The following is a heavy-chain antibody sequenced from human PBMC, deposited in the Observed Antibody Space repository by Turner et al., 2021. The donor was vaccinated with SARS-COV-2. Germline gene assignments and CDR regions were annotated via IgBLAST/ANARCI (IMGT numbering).Heavy chain of an antibody. D-gene: IGHD2-2*01. CDR3: ARGGYCSSTSCSPYWYFDL. J-gene: IGHJ2*01. V-gene: IGHV1-8*03. CDR1: GYTCTSYD. Sequence: QVQLVQSGAEVKRPGASMKVSCKAAGYTCTSYDSNWVRQATGQGLEWMGWMNPDSGNTAYAQKFQGRVTITRNTSISTTYMELSSLRSEDTAVYYCARGGYCSSTSCSPYWYFDLWGRGTLVTVSS. CDR2: MNPDSGNT.